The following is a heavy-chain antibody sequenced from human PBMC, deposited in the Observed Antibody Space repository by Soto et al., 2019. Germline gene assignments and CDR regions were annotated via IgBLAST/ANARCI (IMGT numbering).Heavy chain of an antibody. Sequence: PGESLKISCKGSGYSFTSYWIGWVRQMPGKGLEWMGIIYPGDSDTRYSPSFQGQVTISANKSISTAYLQWSSLKASDTAMYYCARSRWYAGKFSWFDPWGQGTMVTVS. V-gene: IGHV5-51*01. CDR1: GYSFTSYW. CDR3: ARSRWYAGKFSWFDP. D-gene: IGHD6-13*01. J-gene: IGHJ5*02. CDR2: IYPGDSDT.